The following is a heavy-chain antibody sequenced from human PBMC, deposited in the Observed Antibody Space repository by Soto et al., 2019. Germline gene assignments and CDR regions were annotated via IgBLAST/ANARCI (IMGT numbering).Heavy chain of an antibody. CDR3: TRGGRENNWNDGNLEY. CDR1: GGTFSSYS. CDR2: VVPKLGNI. V-gene: IGHV1-69*08. J-gene: IGHJ4*02. Sequence: QVQLVQSGAEVKKPGSSVKVSCKAPGGTFSSYSINWVRQAPGQGLEWMGRVVPKLGNINFVRKFQGRLTLTADKSTRTAFLELSSMRPEDTAVYYCTRGGRENNWNDGNLEYWCQVTQVTVSS. D-gene: IGHD1-20*01.